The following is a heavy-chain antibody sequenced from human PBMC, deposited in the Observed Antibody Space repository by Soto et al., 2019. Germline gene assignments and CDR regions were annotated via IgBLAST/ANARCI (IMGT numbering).Heavy chain of an antibody. CDR2: IYWYGDK. Sequence: QINLKEAAPTVVQPTQTLTLTCTFSGFSLSTSGAAVGWIRQPPGRALEWVALIYWYGDKRYHRHTPSLDGRVSVTKDTSKTQVALTLTNVDPADTATYCCAHRATMTMLGLVIDNGVWFDPWGQGTRVIVAS. CDR1: GFSLSTSGAA. J-gene: IGHJ5*02. V-gene: IGHV2-5*01. CDR3: AHRATMTMLGLVIDNGVWFDP. D-gene: IGHD3-10*02.